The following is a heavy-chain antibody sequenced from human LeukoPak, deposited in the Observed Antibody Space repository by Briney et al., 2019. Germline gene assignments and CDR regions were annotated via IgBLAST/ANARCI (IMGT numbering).Heavy chain of an antibody. D-gene: IGHD3-10*01. V-gene: IGHV1-8*01. Sequence: ASVKVSCKASGYTFTSYEINWVRQATGQGLEWMGWMDPNSGDTAYAQKFQGRISMTRSTSISTAYMELSSLRSEDTAVYYCARDAYYYGSGSSFIYYYYYGMDVWGQGTTVTVSS. J-gene: IGHJ6*02. CDR3: ARDAYYYGSGSSFIYYYYYGMDV. CDR2: MDPNSGDT. CDR1: GYTFTSYE.